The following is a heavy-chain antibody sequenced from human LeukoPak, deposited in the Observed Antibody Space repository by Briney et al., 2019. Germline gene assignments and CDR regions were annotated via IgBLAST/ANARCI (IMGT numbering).Heavy chain of an antibody. CDR1: GFTFSSYW. CDR2: IKNDGRET. V-gene: IGHV3-74*01. CDR3: ASDRVNYGLDV. Sequence: GGSLRLSCAASGFTFSSYWMHWVRQVPGKGLVWVSRIKNDGRETNYADSVKGRFTISRDNAQNTLYLQMSSLRVDDTAVYYCASDRVNYGLDVWGQGTTVSVSS. J-gene: IGHJ6*02.